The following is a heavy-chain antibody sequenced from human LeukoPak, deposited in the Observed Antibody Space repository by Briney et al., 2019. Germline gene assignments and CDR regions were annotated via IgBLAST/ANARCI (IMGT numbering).Heavy chain of an antibody. J-gene: IGHJ4*02. CDR3: ARLNSGNLRGILY. Sequence: SETLSLTCTVSGGSISSSSYYWGWIRQPPGKGLEWIGSIYYSGNTYYNPSLKSRVTISVDTSKNQFSLKLSSVTAADTAVYFCARLNSGNLRGILYWGQGSLVTVSS. D-gene: IGHD3-10*01. CDR1: GGSISSSSYY. V-gene: IGHV4-39*07. CDR2: IYYSGNT.